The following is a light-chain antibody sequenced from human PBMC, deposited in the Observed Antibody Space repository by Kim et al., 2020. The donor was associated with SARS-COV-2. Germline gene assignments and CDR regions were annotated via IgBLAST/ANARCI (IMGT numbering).Light chain of an antibody. CDR2: DAS. V-gene: IGKV1-5*01. CDR3: QQYTTYWT. CDR1: QSISTY. Sequence: DIQMTQSPSTLSASVGDRVTITCRASQSISTYLAWYQQKPGKAPKLLIYDASSLESGVPSRFSGSGSGTEFTLTISSLQPDYFATYYCQQYTTYWTFGQGTKVDIK. J-gene: IGKJ1*01.